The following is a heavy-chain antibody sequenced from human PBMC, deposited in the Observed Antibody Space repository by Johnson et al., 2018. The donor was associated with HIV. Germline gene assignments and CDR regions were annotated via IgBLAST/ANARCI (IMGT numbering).Heavy chain of an antibody. V-gene: IGHV3-30*03. Sequence: QVQLVESGGGVVQPGRSLRLSCAASGFSLGSFGMHWVRQAPGNGLEWVAVISYDGTEKYYAESVKARFTISRDNSKNTLYLVINRVRPEDTAVYYCARGQIAARWSDALHFWGQGTKVTISS. J-gene: IGHJ3*01. CDR2: ISYDGTEK. CDR3: ARGQIAARWSDALHF. D-gene: IGHD6-6*01. CDR1: GFSLGSFG.